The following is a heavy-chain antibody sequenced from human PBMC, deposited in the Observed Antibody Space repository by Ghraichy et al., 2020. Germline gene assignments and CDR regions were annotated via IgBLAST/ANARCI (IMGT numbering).Heavy chain of an antibody. CDR1: GFSISAYG. CDR3: ASGLGYYYFAMDV. Sequence: LSLTCEASGFSISAYGRHWVRQAPGKGLEWVAVIWFDGSKKYYADSVKGRFTISRDNSKETLYLQMNSLRAEDTATYYCASGLGYYYFAMDVWGQGTTVTVSS. CDR2: IWFDGSKK. V-gene: IGHV3-33*01. J-gene: IGHJ6*02. D-gene: IGHD6-6*01.